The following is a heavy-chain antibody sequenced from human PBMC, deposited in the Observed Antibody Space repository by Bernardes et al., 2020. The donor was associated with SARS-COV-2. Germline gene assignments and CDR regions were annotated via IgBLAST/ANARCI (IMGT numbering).Heavy chain of an antibody. CDR1: GGSFSGYY. CDR3: ARAGFRGYSGYAGSRYYDYVWGSYAFDY. V-gene: IGHV4-34*01. D-gene: IGHD3-16*01. CDR2: INHSGST. Sequence: SETLSLTCAVYGGSFSGYYWSWIRQPPGKGLEWIGEINHSGSTNYNPSLKSRVTISVDTSKNQFSLKLSSVTAADTAVYYCARAGFRGYSGYAGSRYYDYVWGSYAFDYWGQGTLVTVSS. J-gene: IGHJ4*02.